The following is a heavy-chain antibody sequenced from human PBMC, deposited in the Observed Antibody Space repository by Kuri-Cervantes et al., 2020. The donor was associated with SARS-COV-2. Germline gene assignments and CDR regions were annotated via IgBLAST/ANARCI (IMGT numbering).Heavy chain of an antibody. V-gene: IGHV1-2*04. D-gene: IGHD2-21*01. J-gene: IGHJ5*02. Sequence: ASGKVSCKASGYTFTGYYMHWVRQAPGQGLEWMGWINPNSGGTNYAQKFQGWVTMTRDTSISTAYMELSRLRSDDTAVYYCARGIGDMSNFSNWFDPWGQGTLVTVSS. CDR2: INPNSGGT. CDR3: ARGIGDMSNFSNWFDP. CDR1: GYTFTGYY.